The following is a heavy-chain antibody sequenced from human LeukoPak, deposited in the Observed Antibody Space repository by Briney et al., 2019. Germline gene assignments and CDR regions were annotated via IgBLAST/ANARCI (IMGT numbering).Heavy chain of an antibody. Sequence: ASLKVSCKASGYTFTSYSISWVRQAPGQGLEWMGWISAYNGNTNYAQKLQGTVTMTTDTSTSTAYMELRSLRSDETAVYYCARDLDCGGDCPPYNWFDPWGQGTLVTVSS. CDR1: GYTFTSYS. J-gene: IGHJ5*02. D-gene: IGHD2-21*02. CDR2: ISAYNGNT. CDR3: ARDLDCGGDCPPYNWFDP. V-gene: IGHV1-18*01.